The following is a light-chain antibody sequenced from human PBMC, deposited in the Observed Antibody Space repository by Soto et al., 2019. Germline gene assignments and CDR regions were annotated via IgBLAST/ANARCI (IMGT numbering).Light chain of an antibody. Sequence: DIQMTQSPSSLSASIGDRVTLTCRASQRIGTNLNWYQQRPGKAPKLLIYAVSSLQSGVSSRFSGSGSWTDFTLSINRLLREDFATYYCQQTYSAPPLFGQGTKVDIK. CDR2: AVS. J-gene: IGKJ1*01. CDR3: QQTYSAPPL. CDR1: QRIGTN. V-gene: IGKV1-39*01.